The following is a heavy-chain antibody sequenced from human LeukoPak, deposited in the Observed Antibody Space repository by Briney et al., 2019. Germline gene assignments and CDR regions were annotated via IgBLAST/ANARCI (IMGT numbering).Heavy chain of an antibody. CDR2: ISSGGSTI. CDR3: ARDGGGYDTLTGYRGGVYD. V-gene: IGHV3-11*01. CDR1: GFTVSDYY. J-gene: IGHJ4*02. D-gene: IGHD3-9*01. Sequence: GGSLRLSCAASGFTVSDYYMSWIRQAPGKGLEWVSYISSGGSTIYYADSMNGRFTTSRDTAKNSLYLLTTSQTTEEQADYECARDGGGYDTLTGYRGGVYDWGQGTLVTVSS.